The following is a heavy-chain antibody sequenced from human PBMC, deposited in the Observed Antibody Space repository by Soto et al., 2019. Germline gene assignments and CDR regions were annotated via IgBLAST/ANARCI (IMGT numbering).Heavy chain of an antibody. CDR3: SRGTDSRGLYFDR. Sequence: GGSLRLSCAASGFTFSSYAMHWVRQAPGKGLEWVTVISYDGSNKYYADSVKGRFTISRDNSKNTLYLQMNSLRAEDTAVYYCSRGTDSRGLYFDRLGQGPLV. D-gene: IGHD3-22*01. V-gene: IGHV3-30-3*01. CDR1: GFTFSSYA. CDR2: ISYDGSNK. J-gene: IGHJ4*02.